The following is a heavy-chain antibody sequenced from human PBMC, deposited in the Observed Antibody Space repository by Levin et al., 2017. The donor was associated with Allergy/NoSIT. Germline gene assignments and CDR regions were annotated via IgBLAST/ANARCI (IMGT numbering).Heavy chain of an antibody. V-gene: IGHV3-30*18. Sequence: GESLKISCAASGFTFSSYGMHWVRQAPGKGLEWVAVISYDGSNKYYADSVKGRFTISRDNSKNTLYLQMNSLRAEDTAVYYCAKNTAMDTSNNYYYYGMDVWGQGTTVTVSS. D-gene: IGHD5-18*01. CDR3: AKNTAMDTSNNYYYYGMDV. CDR2: ISYDGSNK. J-gene: IGHJ6*02. CDR1: GFTFSSYG.